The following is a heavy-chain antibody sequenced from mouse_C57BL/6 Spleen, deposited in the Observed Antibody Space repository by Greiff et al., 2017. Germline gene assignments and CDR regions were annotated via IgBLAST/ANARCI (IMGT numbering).Heavy chain of an antibody. Sequence: EVQLQQSGPELVKPGASVKIPCKASGYTFTDYNMDWVKQSHGKSLEWIGDINPNNGGTIYNQKFKVKATLTVDKSSSTAYMELRSLTSEDTAVYYCASDYGSSYSFDVWGTGTSVTVSS. D-gene: IGHD1-1*01. J-gene: IGHJ1*03. CDR2: INPNNGGT. CDR3: ASDYGSSYSFDV. CDR1: GYTFTDYN. V-gene: IGHV1-18*01.